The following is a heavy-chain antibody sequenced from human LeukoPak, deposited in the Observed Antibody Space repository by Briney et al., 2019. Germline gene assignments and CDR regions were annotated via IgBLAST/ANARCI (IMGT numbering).Heavy chain of an antibody. D-gene: IGHD3-22*01. CDR1: GFPFSSYA. V-gene: IGHV3-64*01. J-gene: IGHJ4*02. CDR3: AKASYDSSGYYSIPTSPFDY. Sequence: GGSLRLSCAASGFPFSSYAMHWVRQAPGKGLEYVSSISATGHSTYYANSMKGRFTISRDNSNNTLYLQMGSLRPEDMAVYYCAKASYDSSGYYSIPTSPFDYWGQGTLVTVSS. CDR2: ISATGHST.